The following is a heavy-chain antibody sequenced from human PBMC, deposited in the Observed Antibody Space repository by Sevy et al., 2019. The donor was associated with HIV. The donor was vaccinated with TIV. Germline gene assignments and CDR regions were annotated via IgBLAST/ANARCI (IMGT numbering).Heavy chain of an antibody. J-gene: IGHJ3*02. CDR3: ASRTIFGADDAFDI. Sequence: ASVKVSCKASGYTFTSYDINWVRQATGQGLEWMGWMNPNSSNTGYAQKFRGRVTMTRNTSISTAYMELSSLRSEDTAVYYCASRTIFGADDAFDIWGQGTMVTVSS. CDR1: GYTFTSYD. V-gene: IGHV1-8*01. D-gene: IGHD3-3*01. CDR2: MNPNSSNT.